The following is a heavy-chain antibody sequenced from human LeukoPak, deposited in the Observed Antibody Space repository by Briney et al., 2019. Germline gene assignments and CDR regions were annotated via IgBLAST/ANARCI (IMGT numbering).Heavy chain of an antibody. CDR1: GGSFSGYY. CDR3: AREFYYGSGSYLSRKNYYYYYMDV. J-gene: IGHJ6*03. V-gene: IGHV4-34*01. CDR2: IYYSGST. D-gene: IGHD3-10*01. Sequence: SETLSLTCAVFGGSFSGYYWSWIRQPPGKGLEWIGSIYYSGSTYYNPSLKSRVTISVDTSKNQFSLKLSSVTAADTAVYYCAREFYYGSGSYLSRKNYYYYYMDVWGKGTTVTISS.